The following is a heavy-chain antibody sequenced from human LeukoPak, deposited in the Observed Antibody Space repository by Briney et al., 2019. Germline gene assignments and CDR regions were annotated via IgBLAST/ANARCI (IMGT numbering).Heavy chain of an antibody. J-gene: IGHJ4*02. D-gene: IGHD3-10*01. V-gene: IGHV1-18*01. CDR2: ISAYNGNT. Sequence: GASVKVSCKASGYTFNSHGITWVRQAPGQGLEWMGWISAYNGNTNYAQKLQGRVTMTTDTSTSTAYMDLRSLRSDDTAIYYCARDPFGFGIDYWGQGTLVTVAS. CDR1: GYTFNSHG. CDR3: ARDPFGFGIDY.